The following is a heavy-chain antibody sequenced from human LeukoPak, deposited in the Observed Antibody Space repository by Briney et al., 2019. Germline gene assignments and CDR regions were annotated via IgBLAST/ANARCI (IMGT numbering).Heavy chain of an antibody. J-gene: IGHJ4*02. Sequence: PSETLSLTCTVSGGSVTDYYWSWIRQSPGKGLEWIGYIYYTGTNYNPSLKSRVTISVDTSKNQFSLKLSSVTAADTAVYYCARDRAGYYYDSSGYYRYWGQGTLVTVSS. CDR2: IYYTGT. D-gene: IGHD3-22*01. V-gene: IGHV4-59*02. CDR1: GGSVTDYY. CDR3: ARDRAGYYYDSSGYYRY.